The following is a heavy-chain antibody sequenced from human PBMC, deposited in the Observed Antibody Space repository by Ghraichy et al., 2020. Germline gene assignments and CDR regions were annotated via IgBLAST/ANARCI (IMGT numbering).Heavy chain of an antibody. CDR3: ARGGYTGYTSVDS. Sequence: GRSLRLSCAASGFTFSRYWMHWVRQAPGKGLVWVSHIDSDESTTNYADSVKGRFTISRDNAKNTLFLQMNSLRAEDTAVYYCARGGYTGYTSVDSWGQGTLVTVSS. CDR1: GFTFSRYW. J-gene: IGHJ4*02. V-gene: IGHV3-74*01. CDR2: IDSDESTT. D-gene: IGHD5-12*01.